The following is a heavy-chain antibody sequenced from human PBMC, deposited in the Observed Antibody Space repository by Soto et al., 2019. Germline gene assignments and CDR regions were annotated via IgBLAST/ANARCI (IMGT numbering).Heavy chain of an antibody. V-gene: IGHV1-69*02. D-gene: IGHD6-19*01. Sequence: QVQLVQSGAEVKKPGSSVEVSCKASGGTFSSYTISWVRQAPGQGLEWMGRIIPILGIANYAQKFQGRVTITADKSTSTAYMELSSLRSEDTAVYYCASQIGSSSGWYDFLGMDVWGQGTTVTVSS. CDR2: IIPILGIA. J-gene: IGHJ6*02. CDR3: ASQIGSSSGWYDFLGMDV. CDR1: GGTFSSYT.